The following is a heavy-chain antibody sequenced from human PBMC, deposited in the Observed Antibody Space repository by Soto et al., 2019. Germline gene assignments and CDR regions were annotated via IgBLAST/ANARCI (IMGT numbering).Heavy chain of an antibody. CDR3: ARDPGYCSGGSCYSGGNY. J-gene: IGHJ4*02. V-gene: IGHV1-69*01. CDR1: GGTFSSYA. CDR2: IIPIFGTA. D-gene: IGHD2-15*01. Sequence: QVQLVQSGAEVKKPGSSVKVSCKASGGTFSSYAISWVRQAPGQGLEWMGGIIPIFGTANYAQKFQGRVTITADESTSTAYMELSSLRSEDTAVYYCARDPGYCSGGSCYSGGNYWGQGNLVTVSS.